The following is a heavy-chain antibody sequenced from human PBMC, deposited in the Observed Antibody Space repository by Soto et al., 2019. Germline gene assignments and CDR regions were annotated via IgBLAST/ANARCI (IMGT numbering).Heavy chain of an antibody. CDR3: ARASGWSGYDPSLDY. J-gene: IGHJ4*02. CDR1: GGTFSSYA. D-gene: IGHD3-3*01. Sequence: QVQLVQSGAEVKKPGSSVKVSCKASGGTFSSYALSWVRQAPGQGLEWMGGSIPIIGTANYAQKFQGRVTITGDESTSTAYTEVSSLRAEDTAVYYCARASGWSGYDPSLDYGGQGTLVTVSS. V-gene: IGHV1-69*01. CDR2: SIPIIGTA.